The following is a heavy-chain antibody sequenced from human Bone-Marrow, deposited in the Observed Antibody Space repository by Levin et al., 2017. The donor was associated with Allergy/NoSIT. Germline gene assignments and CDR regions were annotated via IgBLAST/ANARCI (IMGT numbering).Heavy chain of an antibody. J-gene: IGHJ3*02. CDR3: ARYCSGGSCPGDAFDI. CDR2: ISSSSSYI. CDR1: GFPFRSSS. Sequence: LSLTCAASGFPFRSSSMNWVRQAPGKGLEWVSSISSSSSYIYYADSVKGRFTISRDNAKNSLYLQMNSLRAEDTAVYYCARYCSGGSCPGDAFDIWGQGTMFSVSS. V-gene: IGHV3-21*01. D-gene: IGHD2-15*01.